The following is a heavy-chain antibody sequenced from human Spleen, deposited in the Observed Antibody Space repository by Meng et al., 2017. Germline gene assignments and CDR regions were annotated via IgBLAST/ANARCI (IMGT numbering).Heavy chain of an antibody. Sequence: ASVQVSCKASGYTFTDYYIHWVRHAPGQGLEWMGWINPNGGGTKSEQNFQGRVTMTRDTSISTAYMELNRLRSDDTAVYYCATYYVSGSFYSPTALDNWGQGTLVTVSS. D-gene: IGHD3-10*01. J-gene: IGHJ4*02. V-gene: IGHV1-2*02. CDR2: INPNGGGT. CDR3: ATYYVSGSFYSPTALDN. CDR1: GYTFTDYY.